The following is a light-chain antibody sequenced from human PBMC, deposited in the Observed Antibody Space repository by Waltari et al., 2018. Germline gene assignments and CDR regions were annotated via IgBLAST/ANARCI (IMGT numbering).Light chain of an antibody. V-gene: IGLV1-47*01. J-gene: IGLJ2*01. CDR3: AAWDDSLSGRVI. Sequence: QSVLTQPPSASGPPGQRVTISCSGSSSTIGSNYVYWYQQLPGTAPKLLIYHNNQRPSGVPDRFSGSKSGTSASLASSGLRSEDEADYYCAAWDDSLSGRVIFGGGTKLTVL. CDR2: HNN. CDR1: SSTIGSNY.